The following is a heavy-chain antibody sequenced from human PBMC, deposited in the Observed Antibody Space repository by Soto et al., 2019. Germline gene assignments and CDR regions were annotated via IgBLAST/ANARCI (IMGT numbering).Heavy chain of an antibody. J-gene: IGHJ6*02. CDR1: GASIGSGGYY. Sequence: QVQLQESGQGRVKPSQTLSLPSMVSGASIGSGGYYWSWIRQPPGKGLEGIGYIYYSGSTYYNPSLKSRVTISVDTSKNQFSLKLSSVTAADTAVYYCAASCVGCRGFNYYGMDVWGQGTTVTVSS. D-gene: IGHD5-12*01. V-gene: IGHV4-31*03. CDR2: IYYSGST. CDR3: AASCVGCRGFNYYGMDV.